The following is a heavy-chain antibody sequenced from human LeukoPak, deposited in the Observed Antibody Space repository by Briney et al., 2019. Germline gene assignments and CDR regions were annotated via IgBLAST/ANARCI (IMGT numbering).Heavy chain of an antibody. D-gene: IGHD3-16*02. J-gene: IGHJ4*02. Sequence: SETLSLTCAVYAGSFSYYSWSWIRQPPGKGLEWIGEINHSGITNYNPSLKSRVIMSVDTSKTQLSLKLSSVTVADTAVYYCARGPIKLRLGELSLFDYWGQGTLVTVS. CDR2: INHSGIT. CDR1: AGSFSYYS. CDR3: ARGPIKLRLGELSLFDY. V-gene: IGHV4-34*01.